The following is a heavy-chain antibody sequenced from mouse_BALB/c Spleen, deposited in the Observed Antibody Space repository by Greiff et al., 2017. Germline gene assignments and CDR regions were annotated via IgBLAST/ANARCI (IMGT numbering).Heavy chain of an antibody. Sequence: VQLKESGGGLVQPGGSRKLSCAASGFTFSSFGMHWVRQAPEKGLEWVAYISSGSSTIYYADTVKGRFTISRDNPKNTLFLQMTSLRSEDTAMFYGARGNYGNLYAMDYWGQGTSVTVSS. D-gene: IGHD2-1*01. J-gene: IGHJ4*01. V-gene: IGHV5-17*02. CDR2: ISSGSSTI. CDR3: ARGNYGNLYAMDY. CDR1: GFTFSSFG.